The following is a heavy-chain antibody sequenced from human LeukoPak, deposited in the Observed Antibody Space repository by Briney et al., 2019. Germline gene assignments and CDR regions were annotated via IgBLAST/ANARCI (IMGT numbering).Heavy chain of an antibody. V-gene: IGHV1-24*01. J-gene: IGHJ4*02. CDR3: ATGTREWELPDY. CDR1: GYTFTSYG. Sequence: ASVKVSCKASGYTFTSYGISWVRQAPGKGLEWMGGFDPEDGETIYAQKFQGRVTMTEDTSTDTAYMELSSLRSEDTAVYYCATGTREWELPDYWGQGTLVTVSS. D-gene: IGHD1-26*01. CDR2: FDPEDGET.